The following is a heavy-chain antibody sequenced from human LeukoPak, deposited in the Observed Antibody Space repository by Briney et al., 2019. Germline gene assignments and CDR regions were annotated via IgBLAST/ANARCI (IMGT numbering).Heavy chain of an antibody. CDR1: GGSISSGGYY. D-gene: IGHD3-22*01. Sequence: PSQTLSLTCTVSGGSISSGGYYWSWIRQPPGKGLEWIGYTYHSGSTYYNPSLKSRVTISVDRSKNQFSLKLSSVTAADTAVYYCARYDSGGYYSFFDYWGQGTLVTVSS. CDR2: TYHSGST. J-gene: IGHJ4*02. CDR3: ARYDSGGYYSFFDY. V-gene: IGHV4-30-2*01.